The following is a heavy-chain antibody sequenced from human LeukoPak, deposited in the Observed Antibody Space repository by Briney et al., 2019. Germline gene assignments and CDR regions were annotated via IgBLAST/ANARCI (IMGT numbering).Heavy chain of an antibody. J-gene: IGHJ4*02. Sequence: SETLSLTCAVYGGSVSGYYWSWIRQPPEKGLEWIGEISHRGRTHYTPSLQSRVTMSVDTSKNQFALNLNSVTAADTAVYYCASSIKAAVLDYWGQGTLVTVSS. V-gene: IGHV4-34*01. CDR2: ISHRGRT. D-gene: IGHD6-13*01. CDR3: ASSIKAAVLDY. CDR1: GGSVSGYY.